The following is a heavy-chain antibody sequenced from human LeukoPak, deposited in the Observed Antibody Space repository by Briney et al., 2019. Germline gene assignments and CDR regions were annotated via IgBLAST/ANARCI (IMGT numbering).Heavy chain of an antibody. D-gene: IGHD6-13*01. V-gene: IGHV3-30*02. CDR1: GFSFSNYG. Sequence: GGSRRLSCVASGFSFSNYGTHWVRQAPGEGLEWVTFMQYDGSVKFYADSVKGRFTISRDNSKNTVYLQMTSLRTEDTAVYYCAKVISGSWYYYYMDVWGKGTTVTVSS. CDR3: AKVISGSWYYYYMDV. J-gene: IGHJ6*03. CDR2: MQYDGSVK.